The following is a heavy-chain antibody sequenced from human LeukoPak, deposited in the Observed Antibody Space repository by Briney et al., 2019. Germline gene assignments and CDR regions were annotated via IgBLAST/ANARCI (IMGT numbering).Heavy chain of an antibody. V-gene: IGHV3-23*01. CDR3: ASGLYGGVFDN. D-gene: IGHD4/OR15-4a*01. Sequence: GGSLRLSCVMSGFTFSNYAMNWVRQVPGKGLEWVSDISTSSDSTYHIESVRGRFTISRDNSKNTLYLQMNSLRVDDTAVYYCASGLYGGVFDNWGQGTLVTVSS. J-gene: IGHJ4*02. CDR2: ISTSSDST. CDR1: GFTFSNYA.